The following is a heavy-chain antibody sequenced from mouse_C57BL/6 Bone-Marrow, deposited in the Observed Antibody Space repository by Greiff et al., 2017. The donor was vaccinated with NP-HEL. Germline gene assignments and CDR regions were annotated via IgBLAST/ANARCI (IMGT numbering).Heavy chain of an antibody. V-gene: IGHV1-58*01. CDR2: IYIGNGYT. Sequence: EVKLVESGAELVRPGSSVKMSCKTSGYTFTSYGINWVKQRPGQGLEWIGYIYIGNGYTEYNEKFKGKATLTSDTSSSTAYMQLSSLTSEDSAIXFCARGGVITTVVAHFDYWGQGTTLTVSS. CDR3: ARGGVITTVVAHFDY. D-gene: IGHD1-1*01. CDR1: GYTFTSYG. J-gene: IGHJ2*01.